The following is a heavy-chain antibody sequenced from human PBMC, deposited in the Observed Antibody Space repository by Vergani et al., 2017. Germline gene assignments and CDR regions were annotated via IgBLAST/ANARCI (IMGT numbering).Heavy chain of an antibody. V-gene: IGHV3-73*02. D-gene: IGHD5-18*01. CDR2: IRSKANSYAT. CDR3: TRPKAKVGYYYYMDV. CDR1: GFTFSGSA. J-gene: IGHJ6*03. Sequence: ELQLVEPGGGLVQPGGSWKLPCAALGFTFSGSAMHWARQASGKGLEWVGRIRSKANSYATAYAASVKGRFTISRDDSKNTAYLQMNSLKTEDTAVYYCTRPKAKVGYYYYMDVWGKGTTVTVSS.